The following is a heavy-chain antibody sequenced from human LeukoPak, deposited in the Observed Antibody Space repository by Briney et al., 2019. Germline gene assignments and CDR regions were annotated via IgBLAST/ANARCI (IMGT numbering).Heavy chain of an antibody. CDR1: GFTFSSYA. CDR3: AREKDSNYVPGLNWFDP. Sequence: GGSLRLSCAASGFTFSSYAMHWVRQAPGKGLEWVAVISYDGSNKYYADSVKGRFTISRDNSKNTLYLQMNSLRAEDTAVYYCAREKDSNYVPGLNWFDPWGQGTLVTVSS. CDR2: ISYDGSNK. V-gene: IGHV3-30*04. J-gene: IGHJ5*02. D-gene: IGHD4-11*01.